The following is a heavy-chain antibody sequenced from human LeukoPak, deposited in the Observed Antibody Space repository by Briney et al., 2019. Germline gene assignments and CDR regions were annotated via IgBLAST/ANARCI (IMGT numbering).Heavy chain of an antibody. CDR3: ARDPYGDYYFDY. Sequence: GGSLRLSCAASGFTFSSYWMSWVRQAPGKGQECVANIKQDGSEKYYVDSVKGRFTISRDNAKNSLYLQMNSLRAEDTAVYYCARDPYGDYYFDYWGQGTLVTVSS. D-gene: IGHD4-17*01. V-gene: IGHV3-7*01. CDR2: IKQDGSEK. J-gene: IGHJ4*02. CDR1: GFTFSSYW.